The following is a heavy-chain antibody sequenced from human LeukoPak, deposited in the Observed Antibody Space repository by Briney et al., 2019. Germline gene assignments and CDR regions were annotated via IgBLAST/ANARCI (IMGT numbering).Heavy chain of an antibody. V-gene: IGHV3-23*01. D-gene: IGHD3-22*01. CDR1: GFTFSSYG. CDR2: ISGSGGST. J-gene: IGHJ4*02. Sequence: QAGGSLRLSCAASGFTFSSYGMSWVRQAPGKGLEWVSAISGSGGSTYYADSVKGRSTISRDNSKNTLYLQMNSLRAEDTAVYYCARAWSSSGYWFDYWGQGTLVTVSS. CDR3: ARAWSSSGYWFDY.